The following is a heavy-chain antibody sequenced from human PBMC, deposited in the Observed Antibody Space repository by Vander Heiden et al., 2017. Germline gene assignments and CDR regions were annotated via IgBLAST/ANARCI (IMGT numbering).Heavy chain of an antibody. D-gene: IGHD2-21*02. Sequence: EVQLLESGGGLVQPGGSLRLSCAASGFPFSSSGMTWVRQAPGKGLEWVSAISDSGGNTYYADSVKGRFTISRDNSKNTLYLQMNSLRAEDTAVYYCAKDGPGCGGDCYSDYWGQGTLVTVSS. CDR2: ISDSGGNT. CDR1: GFPFSSSG. CDR3: AKDGPGCGGDCYSDY. J-gene: IGHJ4*02. V-gene: IGHV3-23*01.